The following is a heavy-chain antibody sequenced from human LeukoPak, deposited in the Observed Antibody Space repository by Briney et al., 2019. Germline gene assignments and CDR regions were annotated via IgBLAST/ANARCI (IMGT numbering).Heavy chain of an antibody. V-gene: IGHV3-33*06. CDR3: AKEFRGYSSGGGHY. D-gene: IGHD5-18*01. CDR2: IWYDGSNK. J-gene: IGHJ4*02. CDR1: GFTFSSYG. Sequence: PGGSLRLSCAASGFTFSSYGMHWVRQAPGKGLEWVAVIWYDGSNKYYADSVKGRFTISRDNSKNTLYLQMNSLRAEDTAVYYCAKEFRGYSSGGGHYWGQGTLVTVSS.